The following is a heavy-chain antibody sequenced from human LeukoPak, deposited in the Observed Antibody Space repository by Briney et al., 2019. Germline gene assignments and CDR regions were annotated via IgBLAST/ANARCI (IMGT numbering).Heavy chain of an antibody. CDR1: GYTFTGYY. CDR3: ARVYTGLASLDY. D-gene: IGHD3-9*01. V-gene: IGHV1-2*02. CDR2: INPNSGGT. J-gene: IGHJ4*02. Sequence: ASVKVSCKASGYTFTGYYMHWVRQAPGQGLEWMGWINPNSGGTNYAQKFQGRVTMTRDTSISTAYMELSRLRSDDTAVYYCARVYTGLASLDYWGQGTLVTVSS.